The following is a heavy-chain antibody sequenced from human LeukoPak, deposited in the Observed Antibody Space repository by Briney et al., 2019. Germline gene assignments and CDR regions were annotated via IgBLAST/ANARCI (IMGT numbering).Heavy chain of an antibody. CDR1: GGTFSSYA. D-gene: IGHD3-22*01. J-gene: IGHJ4*02. CDR2: ISAYNGNT. V-gene: IGHV1-18*01. CDR3: AGTDRKGHYYDSSGYYPFDY. Sequence: ASVKVSCKASGGTFSSYAISWVRQAPGQGLEWMGWISAYNGNTNYAQKLQGRVTMTTDTSTSTAYMELRSLRSDDTAVYYCAGTDRKGHYYDSSGYYPFDYWGQGTLVTVSS.